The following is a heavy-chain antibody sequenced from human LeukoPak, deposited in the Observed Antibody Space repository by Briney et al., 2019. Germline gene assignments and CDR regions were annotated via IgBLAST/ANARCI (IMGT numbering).Heavy chain of an antibody. J-gene: IGHJ4*02. CDR3: ARKKGDTAMVKRPYFDY. D-gene: IGHD5-18*01. Sequence: ASVKVSCKASGYTFTSYDINWVRQAPGQGLEWMGWMNPNSGNTGYAQKFQGRVTMTRNTSISTAYMELSSLRSEDTAVYYCARKKGDTAMVKRPYFDYWGQGTLVTVSS. CDR1: GYTFTSYD. CDR2: MNPNSGNT. V-gene: IGHV1-8*01.